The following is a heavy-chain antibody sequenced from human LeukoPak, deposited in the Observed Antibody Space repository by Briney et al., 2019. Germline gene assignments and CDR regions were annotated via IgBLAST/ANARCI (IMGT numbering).Heavy chain of an antibody. D-gene: IGHD3-3*01. Sequence: PSATLSLTCIVSGDSISSYYWSWIRQPPGEGLEWIGYIYYSGSTNYNPSLKSRGTIAVDMSKNQFSLKLSSVTAADTAVYYCARTYYDFWIGPFDYWGQGLLVTVSS. CDR3: ARTYYDFWIGPFDY. CDR1: GDSISSYY. J-gene: IGHJ4*02. CDR2: IYYSGST. V-gene: IGHV4-59*01.